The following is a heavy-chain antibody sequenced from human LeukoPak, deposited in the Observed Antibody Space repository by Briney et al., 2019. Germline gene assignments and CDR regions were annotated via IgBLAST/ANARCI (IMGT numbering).Heavy chain of an antibody. V-gene: IGHV4-39*01. CDR2: SFHSGSP. Sequence: SETLSLTCGVSGGSISSSDYYWGWIRQPPGKGLEWIGSSFHSGSPYYNLSLKSRVTISVDTSKNQFSLKLNSVTDADTAIYYCARATATGSWGLFDYWGQGAQVIVSS. D-gene: IGHD1-1*01. J-gene: IGHJ4*02. CDR1: GGSISSSDYY. CDR3: ARATATGSWGLFDY.